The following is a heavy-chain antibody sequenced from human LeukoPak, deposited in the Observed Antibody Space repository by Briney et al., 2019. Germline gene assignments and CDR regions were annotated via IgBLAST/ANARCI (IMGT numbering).Heavy chain of an antibody. J-gene: IGHJ4*02. D-gene: IGHD3-22*01. CDR2: ISAYNGNT. Sequence: GASVKVSCKASGYTFTSYGISWVRQAPGRGLEWMGWISAYNGNTNYAQKLQGRVTMTTDTSTSTAYMELRSLRSDDTAVYYCARGRYSYDSSGYLDYWGQGTLVTVSS. CDR3: ARGRYSYDSSGYLDY. CDR1: GYTFTSYG. V-gene: IGHV1-18*01.